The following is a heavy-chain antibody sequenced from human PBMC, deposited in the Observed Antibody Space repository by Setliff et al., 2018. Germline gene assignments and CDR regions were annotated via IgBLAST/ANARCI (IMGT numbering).Heavy chain of an antibody. CDR2: IDPSDSYT. CDR3: ARLIGSCSSSSCSGALDL. Sequence: GASLKISCKGSGYSFTSYWISWVRQMPGKGLEWMGRIDPSDSYTNYSPSFQGHVTISADKSISTAYLQWSSLKASDTAMYYCARLIGSCSSSSCSGALDLWGQGTMVTVSS. CDR1: GYSFTSYW. V-gene: IGHV5-10-1*01. D-gene: IGHD2-2*03. J-gene: IGHJ3*01.